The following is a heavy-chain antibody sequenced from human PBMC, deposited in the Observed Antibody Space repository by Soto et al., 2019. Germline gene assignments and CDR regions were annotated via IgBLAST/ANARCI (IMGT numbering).Heavy chain of an antibody. CDR1: GGSICSYY. V-gene: IGHV4-59*01. CDR3: ARTVLGYCTNGVRETWFDP. D-gene: IGHD2-8*01. J-gene: IGHJ5*02. CDR2: IYYSGST. Sequence: SETLSLTCTVSGGSICSYYWSWIRQPPGKGLEWIGYIYYSGSTNYNPSLKSRVTISVDTSKNQFSLKLSSVTAADTAVYYCARTVLGYCTNGVRETWFDPWGQGTLVTVSS.